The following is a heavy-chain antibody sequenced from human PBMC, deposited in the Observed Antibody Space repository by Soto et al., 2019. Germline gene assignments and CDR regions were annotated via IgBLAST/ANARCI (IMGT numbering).Heavy chain of an antibody. V-gene: IGHV4-59*01. D-gene: IGHD1-20*01. Sequence: QVHLQESGPGLVRPSATLSLTCTVSGVSLKTYYWSWIRLPPGGGLEWIGYIFSSGGTNYNPTLRSRVTMSVETSNNQFSLKMSSVTAADTAVYYCARVAGISYYNHMDVWGKGTTVTVSS. CDR1: GVSLKTYY. CDR2: IFSSGGT. CDR3: ARVAGISYYNHMDV. J-gene: IGHJ6*03.